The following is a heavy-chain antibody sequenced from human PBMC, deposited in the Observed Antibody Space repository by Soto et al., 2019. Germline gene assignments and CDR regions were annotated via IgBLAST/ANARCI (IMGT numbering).Heavy chain of an antibody. CDR3: AHTLYGDPYYYYGMDV. J-gene: IGHJ6*02. V-gene: IGHV2-5*02. CDR2: IYWDDDK. CDR1: GFSLSTSGVG. D-gene: IGHD4-17*01. Sequence: GSGPTLVNPTQTLTLTCTFSGFSLSTSGVGVGWIRQPPGKALEWLALIYWDDDKRYSPSLKSRLTITKDTSKNQVVLTMTNMDPVDTATYYCAHTLYGDPYYYYGMDVWGQGTTVTVSS.